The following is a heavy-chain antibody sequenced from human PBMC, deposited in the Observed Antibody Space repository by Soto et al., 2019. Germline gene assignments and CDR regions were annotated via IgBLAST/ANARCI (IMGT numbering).Heavy chain of an antibody. CDR3: EKDYRGPSISPGEDGYFDY. J-gene: IGHJ4*02. Sequence: GSLLLSCTASGITFTNYAMSWVRQSPGKGLEWVSAISGSGDNTYYADSVKGRFTISRDNSKNTVYLQMSGLRAEDTAVYYCEKDYRGPSISPGEDGYFDYWGQGTLVTVYS. D-gene: IGHD2-2*03. CDR1: GITFTNYA. V-gene: IGHV3-23*01. CDR2: ISGSGDNT.